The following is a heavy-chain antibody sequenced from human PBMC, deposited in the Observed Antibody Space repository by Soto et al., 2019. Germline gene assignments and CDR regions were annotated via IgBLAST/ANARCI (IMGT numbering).Heavy chain of an antibody. CDR1: GGSISSGGYS. Sequence: SLTCAVSGGSISSGGYSWSWIRQPPGKGLEWIGYIYHSGSTYYNPSLKSRVTISVDRSKNQFSLKLSSATAADTAVYYCAREGKDYYYDSIGYWYYFDYWGQGTLVTVSS. CDR2: IYHSGST. J-gene: IGHJ4*02. CDR3: AREGKDYYYDSIGYWYYFDY. V-gene: IGHV4-30-2*01. D-gene: IGHD3-22*01.